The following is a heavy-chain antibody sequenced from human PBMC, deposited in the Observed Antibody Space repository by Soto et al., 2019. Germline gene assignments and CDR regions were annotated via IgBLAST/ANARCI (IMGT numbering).Heavy chain of an antibody. CDR1: GYTFTSYY. V-gene: IGHV1-46*03. CDR2: INPSGGST. CDR3: ARDGGYCTNGVCHFDY. J-gene: IGHJ4*02. D-gene: IGHD2-8*01. Sequence: GASVKVSCKASGYTFTSYYMHWVRQAPGQGLEWMGIINPSGGSTSYAQKFQGRVTMTRDTSTSTVYMELSSLRSEDTAVYHCARDGGYCTNGVCHFDYWGQGTLVTVSS.